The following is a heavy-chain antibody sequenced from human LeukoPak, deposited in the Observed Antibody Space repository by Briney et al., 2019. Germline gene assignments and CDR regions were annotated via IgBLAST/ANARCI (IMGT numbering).Heavy chain of an antibody. Sequence: GASVKVSCKASGYTFTSYGIRWVRQAPGQGLEWMGWISAYNGNTNYAQKLQGRVTMTTDTSTSTAYMELRSLRSDDTAVYYCARDRRYCSSTSCYSLGLGYWGQGTLVTVSS. D-gene: IGHD2-2*01. V-gene: IGHV1-18*01. CDR3: ARDRRYCSSTSCYSLGLGY. J-gene: IGHJ4*02. CDR1: GYTFTSYG. CDR2: ISAYNGNT.